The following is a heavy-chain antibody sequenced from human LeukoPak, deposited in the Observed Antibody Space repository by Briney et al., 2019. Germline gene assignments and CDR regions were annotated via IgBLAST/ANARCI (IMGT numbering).Heavy chain of an antibody. V-gene: IGHV4-39*07. CDR2: IYNGEAT. Sequence: PSETLSLTCTVSGGSVSTIAYYWGWIRQPPGKGLEYLGYIYNGEATYYNPSLKSRVTMSRDTSNNQFSLKLSSVTPADTAVYYCARHQAATTYDYWGQGILVTVSS. CDR3: ARHQAATTYDY. D-gene: IGHD6-25*01. CDR1: GGSVSTIAYY. J-gene: IGHJ4*02.